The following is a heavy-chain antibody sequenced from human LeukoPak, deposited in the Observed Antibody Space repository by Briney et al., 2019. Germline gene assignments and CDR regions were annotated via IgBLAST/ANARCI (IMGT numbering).Heavy chain of an antibody. J-gene: IGHJ5*02. D-gene: IGHD6-13*01. CDR2: IYDSGST. CDR3: ARHAWGSSWYYWFDP. Sequence: ASEILSLTCTVSGGSISSSGHYWGWIRQPPGKGLEWIGSIYDSGSTYYNPSLKSRVTISVDTSKNQFSLKLTSMTAADTAVYYCARHAWGSSWYYWFDPWGQGTLVTVSS. V-gene: IGHV4-39*01. CDR1: GGSISSSGHY.